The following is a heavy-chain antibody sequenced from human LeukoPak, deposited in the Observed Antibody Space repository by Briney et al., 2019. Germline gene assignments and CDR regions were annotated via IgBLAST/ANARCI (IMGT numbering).Heavy chain of an antibody. J-gene: IGHJ4*02. Sequence: PSETLSLTCTVSGGSISSYYWSWIRQPPGKGLEWIGHIYYSGSTNYNPSLKSRVTISVDTSKNQFSLKLSSVTAADTAVYYCARETIYDGYYFDYWGQGTLVTVSS. V-gene: IGHV4-59*01. CDR1: GGSISSYY. D-gene: IGHD3-22*01. CDR3: ARETIYDGYYFDY. CDR2: IYYSGST.